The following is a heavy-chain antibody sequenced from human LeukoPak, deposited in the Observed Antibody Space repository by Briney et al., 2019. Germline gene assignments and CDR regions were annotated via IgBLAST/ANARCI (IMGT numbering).Heavy chain of an antibody. D-gene: IGHD5-18*01. V-gene: IGHV4-34*01. Sequence: PSETLSLTCAVYGGSFSGYYWSWIRQPPGKGLEWIGEINHSGSTNYNPSLKSRVTISVDTPKNQFSLKLSSVTAADTAVYYCARGLRGYSYGQDYWGQGTLVTVSS. CDR2: INHSGST. CDR3: ARGLRGYSYGQDY. CDR1: GGSFSGYY. J-gene: IGHJ4*02.